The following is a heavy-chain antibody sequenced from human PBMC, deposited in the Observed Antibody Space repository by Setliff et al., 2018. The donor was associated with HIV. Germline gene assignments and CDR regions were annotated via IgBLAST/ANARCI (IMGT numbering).Heavy chain of an antibody. D-gene: IGHD3-10*02. CDR1: GFTFSNYA. CDR3: AKVFVFGVDAFDI. V-gene: IGHV3-23*01. Sequence: SCAASGFTFSNYAMGWVRQGPGKGLEWVSTIGAAAYPTHYAESVKGRFTISKDNSQNALYLQMNSLTDEDTAKYYCAKVFVFGVDAFDIWGQGTMVTVSS. J-gene: IGHJ3*02. CDR2: IGAAAYPT.